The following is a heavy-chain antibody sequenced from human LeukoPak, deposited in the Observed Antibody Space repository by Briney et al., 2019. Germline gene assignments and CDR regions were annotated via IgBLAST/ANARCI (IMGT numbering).Heavy chain of an antibody. D-gene: IGHD6-13*01. CDR1: GRSFSGYY. V-gene: IGHV4-34*01. CDR3: ARVGSSSWLSYFDY. J-gene: IGHJ4*02. CDR2: INHSGST. Sequence: PSETLSLTCAVYGRSFSGYYWSWIRQPPGKGLEWIGEINHSGSTNYNPSLKSRVTISVDTSKNQFSLKLSSVTAADTAVYYCARVGSSSWLSYFDYWGQGTLVAVSS.